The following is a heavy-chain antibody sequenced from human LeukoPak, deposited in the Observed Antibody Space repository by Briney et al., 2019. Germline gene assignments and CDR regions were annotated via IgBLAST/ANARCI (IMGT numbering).Heavy chain of an antibody. Sequence: GASVKLSCNASGYTFTSCGISWVRQAPGQGMEWMGWISAYNGNTNYSQKLQGRVTMTTDTSPSTAYMELRSLRSDDTAVYYCARSYGYNYYYYYYMDVWGKGTTVTVSS. J-gene: IGHJ6*03. V-gene: IGHV1-18*01. CDR3: ARSYGYNYYYYYYMDV. CDR2: ISAYNGNT. CDR1: GYTFTSCG. D-gene: IGHD5-18*01.